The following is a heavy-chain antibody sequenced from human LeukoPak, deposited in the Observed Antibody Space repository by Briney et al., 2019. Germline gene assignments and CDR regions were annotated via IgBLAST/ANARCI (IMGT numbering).Heavy chain of an antibody. CDR3: ARAAAAARDAFDI. CDR2: IYYSGST. V-gene: IGHV4-61*01. CDR1: GGSVSSGSYY. D-gene: IGHD6-13*01. J-gene: IGHJ3*02. Sequence: SETLSPTCTVSGGSVSSGSYYWSWIRQPPGKGLEWIGYIYYSGSTNYNPSLKSRVTISVDTSKNQFSLKLSSVTAADTAVYYCARAAAAARDAFDIWGQGTMVTVSS.